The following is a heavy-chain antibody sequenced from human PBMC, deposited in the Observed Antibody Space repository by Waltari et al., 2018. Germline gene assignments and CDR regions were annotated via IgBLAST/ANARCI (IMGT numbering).Heavy chain of an antibody. CDR2: IRYNGTYK. Sequence: QGQLVESGGGVVKPGGSLRLSCAASGFPFSSYGMHWVRQAPGKGLEWVSFIRYNGTYKYYVDSVKGRFTISRDNSKNTLYLQMNSLRAEDTAVYYCAKDAKKTYYYMDVWGKGTTVTVSS. V-gene: IGHV3-30*02. CDR1: GFPFSSYG. J-gene: IGHJ6*03. CDR3: AKDAKKTYYYMDV.